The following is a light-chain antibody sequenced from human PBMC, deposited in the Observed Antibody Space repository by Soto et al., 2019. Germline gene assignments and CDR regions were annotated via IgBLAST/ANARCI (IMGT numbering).Light chain of an antibody. Sequence: PVERATLSCMASDIITSDYLAWYQQTRVQAPRLLIYGASFRATGVPGRFSGSGSGTDFTLTISRLEPEDFATYYCQQYNSYSGTFGQGTKVDI. J-gene: IGKJ1*01. CDR1: DIITSDY. CDR3: QQYNSYSGT. CDR2: GAS. V-gene: IGKV3-20*01.